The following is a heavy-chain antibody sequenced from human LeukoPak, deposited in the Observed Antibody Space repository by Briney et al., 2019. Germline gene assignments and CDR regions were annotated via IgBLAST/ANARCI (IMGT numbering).Heavy chain of an antibody. D-gene: IGHD4-11*01. J-gene: IGHJ4*02. V-gene: IGHV4-4*09. CDR1: GGTIHSYY. Sequence: PSETLSLTCSVSGGTIHSYYWSWIRQPPGKALEFIGYIYTGGSTNYNPSLERRVAISVDTSKNQFSLRLNSVTAADTAVYYCARRSNYFDYWGQGTLVTVSS. CDR2: IYTGGST. CDR3: ARRSNYFDY.